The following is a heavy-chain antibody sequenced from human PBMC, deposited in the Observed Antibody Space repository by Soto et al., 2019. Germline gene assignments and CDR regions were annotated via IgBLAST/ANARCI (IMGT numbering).Heavy chain of an antibody. Sequence: ASVKVSCKASGGTFSSYTISWVRQAPGQGLEWMGRIIPILGIANYAQKFQGRVTITADKSTSTAYMELSSLRSEETAVYYCATLGTTRTTATNYYYYYMDVWGKGTTVTVSS. CDR1: GGTFSSYT. J-gene: IGHJ6*03. CDR3: ATLGTTRTTATNYYYYYMDV. D-gene: IGHD1-1*01. CDR2: IIPILGIA. V-gene: IGHV1-69*02.